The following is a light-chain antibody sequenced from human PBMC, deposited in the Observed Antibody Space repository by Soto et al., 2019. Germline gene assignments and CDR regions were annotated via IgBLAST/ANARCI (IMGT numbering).Light chain of an antibody. J-gene: IGLJ1*01. CDR2: DVS. V-gene: IGLV2-14*01. CDR3: SSYTSSSTDV. CDR1: SSDVGGYNY. Sequence: QSALTQPASVSGSPGQSITISCTGTSSDVGGYNYVSWYQQHPDKAPKLMIYDVSNRPSGVSNRFSGSKSGNTASLTISGLQAEDEADYYCSSYTSSSTDVFGPGTKLTVL.